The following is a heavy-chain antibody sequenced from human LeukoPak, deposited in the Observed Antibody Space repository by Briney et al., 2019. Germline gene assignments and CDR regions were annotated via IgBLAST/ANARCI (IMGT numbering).Heavy chain of an antibody. CDR3: ARDKGIAVAPFDY. V-gene: IGHV3-74*01. Sequence: GGSLRLSCAASGFTFSSYWMHWVRQAPGKGLVWVPRINSDGSSTSYADSVKGRFTISRDNAKNSLYLQMNSLRAEDTAVYYCARDKGIAVAPFDYWGQGTLVTVSS. CDR2: INSDGSST. D-gene: IGHD6-19*01. J-gene: IGHJ4*02. CDR1: GFTFSSYW.